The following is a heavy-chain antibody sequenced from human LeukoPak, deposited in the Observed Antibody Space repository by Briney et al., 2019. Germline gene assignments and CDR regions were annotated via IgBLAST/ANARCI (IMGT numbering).Heavy chain of an antibody. CDR1: GGSISSGSYY. D-gene: IGHD2-2*01. CDR3: ARESSAASCTSTTCLGFDS. CDR2: IYTSGST. Sequence: SETLSLTCTVSGGSISSGSYYWSWIRQPAGKGLEWIGRIYTSGSTNYNPSLKSRVTISLDTSKNQISLKLTSVTAADTAVYYCARESSAASCTSTTCLGFDSWGPGTLVTVSS. V-gene: IGHV4-61*02. J-gene: IGHJ4*02.